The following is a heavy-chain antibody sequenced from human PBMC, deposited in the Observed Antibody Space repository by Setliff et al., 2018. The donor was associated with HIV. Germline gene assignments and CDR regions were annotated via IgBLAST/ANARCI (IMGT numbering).Heavy chain of an antibody. Sequence: GGSLRLSCAASGFTFSSYWMTWVRQAPGKGLDWVANINEDGSEKYYLDSVKGRFTISRDNSKNTLYLQMNSLRAEDTAFYYCARGYYYGMDVWGQGTTVTVSS. CDR1: GFTFSSYW. CDR2: INEDGSEK. J-gene: IGHJ6*02. V-gene: IGHV3-7*01. CDR3: ARGYYYGMDV.